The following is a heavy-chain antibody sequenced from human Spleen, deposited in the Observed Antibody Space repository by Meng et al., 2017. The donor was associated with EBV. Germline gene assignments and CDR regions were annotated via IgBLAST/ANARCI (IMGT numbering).Heavy chain of an antibody. CDR3: ASESGRGYTPDY. J-gene: IGHJ4*02. CDR1: GSPFRSDG. Sequence: EGNKPVFSVTACCQASGSPFRSDGISWGRQAPGQGLGWMGGVIPMFGEPNYPQKFQDRVTITADESTSPHSLDLTRLRSEDTAVYYCASESGRGYTPDYWGRGTLVTVSS. V-gene: IGHV1-69*01. CDR2: VIPMFGEP. D-gene: IGHD3-10*01.